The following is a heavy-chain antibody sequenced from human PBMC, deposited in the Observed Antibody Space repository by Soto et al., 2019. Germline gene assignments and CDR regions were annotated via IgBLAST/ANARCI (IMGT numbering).Heavy chain of an antibody. D-gene: IGHD1-26*01. CDR1: GFTFSSYA. J-gene: IGHJ4*02. CDR2: ISYDGSNK. V-gene: IGHV3-30-3*02. Sequence: GGSLRLSCAASGFTFSSYAMHWVRQAPGKGLEWVAVISYDGSNKYYADSVKGRFTISRDNSKNTLYLQMNSLRAEDTAVYYCAKIRVIVGATNSDYWGQGTLVTVSS. CDR3: AKIRVIVGATNSDY.